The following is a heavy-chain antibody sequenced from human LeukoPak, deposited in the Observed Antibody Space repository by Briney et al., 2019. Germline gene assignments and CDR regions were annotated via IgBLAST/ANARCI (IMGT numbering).Heavy chain of an antibody. V-gene: IGHV3-48*04. CDR3: AKLIVGARMPPHDAFDI. CDR1: GFTFSSYS. D-gene: IGHD1-26*01. J-gene: IGHJ3*02. CDR2: ISSSSSTI. Sequence: QPGGSPRLSCAASGFTFSSYSMNWVRQAPGKGLEWVSYISSSSSTIYYADSVKGRFTISRDNAKNSLYLQMNSLRAEDTAVYYCAKLIVGARMPPHDAFDIWGQGTMVTVSS.